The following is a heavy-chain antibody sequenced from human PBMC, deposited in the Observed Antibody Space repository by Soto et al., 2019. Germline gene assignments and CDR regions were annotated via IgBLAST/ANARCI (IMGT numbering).Heavy chain of an antibody. Sequence: QVQLVQSGAEVKKPGASVKVPCKGSGYTFTNYAFSWVRQAPGQGLEWMGWISAYNGNTNYPQKLQGRVTMTTDTTTSTASMKLRSLRSVVTAVYSGEKDLAAAGPFDCWGQGTLVTVSS. J-gene: IGHJ4*02. D-gene: IGHD6-13*01. V-gene: IGHV1-18*01. CDR2: ISAYNGNT. CDR1: GYTFTNYA. CDR3: EKDLAAAGPFDC.